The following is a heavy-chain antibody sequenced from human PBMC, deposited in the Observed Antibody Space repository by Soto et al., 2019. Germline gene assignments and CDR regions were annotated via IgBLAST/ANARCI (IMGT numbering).Heavy chain of an antibody. Sequence: QLQLQESGSGLVKPSQTLSLTCAVSGGSISSGGYSWNWIRQPPGKGLEWIGYIYHSGSTYYNPSLKSRVTISVDRSKNQLSLKLSSVTAADTAVYYCASSHAGAHITAAVHWGQGTLVTVSS. CDR1: GGSISSGGYS. D-gene: IGHD6-13*01. J-gene: IGHJ4*02. CDR2: IYHSGST. CDR3: ASSHAGAHITAAVH. V-gene: IGHV4-30-2*01.